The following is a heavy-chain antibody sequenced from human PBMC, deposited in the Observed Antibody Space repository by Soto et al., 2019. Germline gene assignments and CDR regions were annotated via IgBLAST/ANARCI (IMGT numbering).Heavy chain of an antibody. CDR2: IYPSDSDT. CDR1: GYTCINYW. V-gene: IGHV5-51*01. Sequence: PGDSLISCCNAAGYTCINYWIGWVRQMREKRLEWMWFIYPSDSDTRYSRSFQGEVTIRADKSITTSYQQCSRLNASDAAKYYWATHKSIGSHCGMDVWGQGPTVPVYS. J-gene: IGHJ6*02. CDR3: ATHKSIGSHCGMDV. D-gene: IGHD3-10*01.